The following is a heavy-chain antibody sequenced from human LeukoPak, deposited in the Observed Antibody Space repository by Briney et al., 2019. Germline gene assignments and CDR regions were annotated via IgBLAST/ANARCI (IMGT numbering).Heavy chain of an antibody. CDR3: ARGGKRWLQFDYYFDY. D-gene: IGHD5-24*01. J-gene: IGHJ4*02. CDR1: GFTFSSYS. CDR2: ISSSSSYI. V-gene: IGHV3-21*01. Sequence: GGSLRLSCAASGFTFSSYSMNWVRQAPRKGLEWVSSISSSSSYIYYADSVKGRFTISRDNAKNSLYLQMNSLRAEDTAVYYCARGGKRWLQFDYYFDYWGQGTLVTVSS.